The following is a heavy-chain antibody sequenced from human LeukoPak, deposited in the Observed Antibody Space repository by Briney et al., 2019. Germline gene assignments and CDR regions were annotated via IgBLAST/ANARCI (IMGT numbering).Heavy chain of an antibody. CDR2: ILYDGSNK. CDR3: AREAVAGFSRSYWFDP. J-gene: IGHJ5*02. V-gene: IGHV3-30-3*01. D-gene: IGHD6-19*01. Sequence: AGGSLRLSCAASGFTFSTHTMHWVRQAPGKGLEWVALILYDGSNKYYADSVKGRFTISRDNSKNTLYLQMNSLRAEDTAVYYCAREAVAGFSRSYWFDPWGQGTLVTVSS. CDR1: GFTFSTHT.